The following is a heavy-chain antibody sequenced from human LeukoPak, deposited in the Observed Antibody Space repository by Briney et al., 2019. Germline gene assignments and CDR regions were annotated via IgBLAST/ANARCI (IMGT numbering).Heavy chain of an antibody. J-gene: IGHJ4*02. V-gene: IGHV3-48*03. CDR2: IGGSGSTT. Sequence: GGSLRLSCAVSGFTFSDFEMNWVRQAPGKGPEWISYIGGSGSTTYYADSVKGRFTISRDNAKNSLFLQMNSLRAEDTAVYYCARLRSPTDYWGQGTLVTVSS. D-gene: IGHD4-17*01. CDR3: ARLRSPTDY. CDR1: GFTFSDFE.